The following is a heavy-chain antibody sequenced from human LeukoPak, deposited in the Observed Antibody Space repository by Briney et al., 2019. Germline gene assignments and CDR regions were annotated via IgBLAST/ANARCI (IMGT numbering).Heavy chain of an antibody. V-gene: IGHV3-74*01. J-gene: IGHJ4*02. D-gene: IGHD1-26*01. CDR2: IDSDWSDT. CDR1: GFTFNSYW. CDR3: ASMRGIVGPIMNGMPYYFDY. Sequence: GGSLRLSCAVSGFTFNSYWMHWVRQAPGAGLVWVLRIDSDWSDTTYADSVKGRFTIYRDNAKNTLYLQMNSLRPEDTAVYYCASMRGIVGPIMNGMPYYFDYWGQGTLVTVSS.